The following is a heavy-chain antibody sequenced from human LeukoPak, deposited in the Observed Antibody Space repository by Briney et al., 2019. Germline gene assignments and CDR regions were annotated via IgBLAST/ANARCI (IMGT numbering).Heavy chain of an antibody. J-gene: IGHJ4*02. V-gene: IGHV4-59*13. D-gene: IGHD3-22*01. Sequence: SETLSLTCTVSGGSISSYYWSWLRQPPGKGLEWIGYIYYSGSTNYNPSLKSRVTISVDTSKNQFSLKLSSVTAADTAVYYCARARYDSSGYSEAVDYWGQGTLVTVSS. CDR1: GGSISSYY. CDR3: ARARYDSSGYSEAVDY. CDR2: IYYSGST.